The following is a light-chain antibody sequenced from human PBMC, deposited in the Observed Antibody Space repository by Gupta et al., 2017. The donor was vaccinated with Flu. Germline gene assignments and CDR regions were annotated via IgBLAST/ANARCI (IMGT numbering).Light chain of an antibody. Sequence: QSVLTQPPSVSEAPRQRVTISCSGSSSNIGNNAVNWYQQLPGKAPKLLIYYDDLLPSGVSDRFSGSKSGTSASRANSGLQSEDEADYYCAAWDDSLNGYVFGTGTKVTVL. J-gene: IGLJ1*01. CDR2: YDD. CDR3: AAWDDSLNGYV. V-gene: IGLV1-36*01. CDR1: SSNIGNNA.